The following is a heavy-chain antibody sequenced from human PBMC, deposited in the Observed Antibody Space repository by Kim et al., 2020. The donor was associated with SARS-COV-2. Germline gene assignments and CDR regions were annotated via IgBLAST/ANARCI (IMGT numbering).Heavy chain of an antibody. J-gene: IGHJ5*02. V-gene: IGHV1-2*02. CDR3: ARDFSGGSYNWFDP. CDR2: INPNSGGT. Sequence: ASVKVSCKASGYTFTGYYMHWVRQAPGQGLEWMGWINPNSGGTNYAQKFQGRVTMTRDTSISTAYMELSRLRSDDTAVYYCARDFSGGSYNWFDPWGQGTLVTVSS. CDR1: GYTFTGYY. D-gene: IGHD2-15*01.